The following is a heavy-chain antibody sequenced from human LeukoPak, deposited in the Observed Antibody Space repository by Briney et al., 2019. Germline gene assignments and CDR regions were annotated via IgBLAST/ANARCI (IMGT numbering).Heavy chain of an antibody. J-gene: IGHJ6*03. D-gene: IGHD1-14*01. Sequence: GGSLRLSCAASGFSLSNYGMHWVRQAPGKGLEWVAALLYDGNTKHYADSVKGRFTISRDISKNTFYLQMNSLTVEDTAVYYCARDHRPEIQYYYMDVWGKGTTVAVSS. V-gene: IGHV3-33*01. CDR3: ARDHRPEIQYYYMDV. CDR1: GFSLSNYG. CDR2: LLYDGNTK.